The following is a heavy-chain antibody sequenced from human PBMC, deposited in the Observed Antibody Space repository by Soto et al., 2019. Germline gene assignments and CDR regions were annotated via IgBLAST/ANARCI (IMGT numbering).Heavy chain of an antibody. CDR2: ISGSSDNI. D-gene: IGHD2-2*01. CDR1: GFTFSNYF. J-gene: IGHJ5*02. Sequence: GGSLRLSCAASGFTFSNYFMSWIRQAPGKGLEWVSFISGSSDNIKYADSVKGRFTISRDNAKNSLYLQMNSLRADDTAVYYCVRDSARIVVVPRVDGDDWLDPWGQGTLVTSPQ. V-gene: IGHV3-11*06. CDR3: VRDSARIVVVPRVDGDDWLDP.